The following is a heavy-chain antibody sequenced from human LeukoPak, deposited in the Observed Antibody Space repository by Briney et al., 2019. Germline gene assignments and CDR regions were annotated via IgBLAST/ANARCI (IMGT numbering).Heavy chain of an antibody. V-gene: IGHV4-39*01. D-gene: IGHD6-19*01. CDR1: GGSIRSSSYY. CDR3: ARQVVAVAGTGYFDY. CDR2: IYYSGST. J-gene: IGHJ4*02. Sequence: SSETLSLTCTVSGGSIRSSSYYWGWIRQPPGKGLEWIGSIYYSGSTYCNASLKSRGTTSVDTSKNQFSLKLNSVTAADTAVYFCARQVVAVAGTGYFDYWGQGTLVTVSS.